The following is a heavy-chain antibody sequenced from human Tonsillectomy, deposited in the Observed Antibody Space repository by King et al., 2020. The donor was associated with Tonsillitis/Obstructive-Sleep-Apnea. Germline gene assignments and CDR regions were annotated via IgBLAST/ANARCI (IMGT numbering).Heavy chain of an antibody. V-gene: IGHV4-59*08. J-gene: IGHJ4*02. CDR1: GGSISSYY. Sequence: QLQESGPGLVKPSETLSLTCTVSGGSISSYYWSWIRQPPGKGLEWIGYIYHSGTANYNPSLKSRITISIDTSRNQFSLNLRSVTAADTAVYYCARHVGLNYFDYWGQGTWSPSPQ. CDR3: ARHVGLNYFDY. D-gene: IGHD1-26*01. CDR2: IYHSGTA.